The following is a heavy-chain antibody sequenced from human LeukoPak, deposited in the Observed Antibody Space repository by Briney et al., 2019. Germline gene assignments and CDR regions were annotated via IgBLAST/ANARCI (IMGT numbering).Heavy chain of an antibody. CDR3: AKDFSGYYYKRATYFDY. J-gene: IGHJ4*02. V-gene: IGHV3-7*03. CDR2: VKFDGSDE. Sequence: PGGSLRLSCAASGFSFSGYWMSWVRQSPGKGLEWVANVKFDGSDEYYVDSVKGRFTISRDNAKNSLYLQMNSLRAEDTAVYYCAKDFSGYYYKRATYFDYWGQGTLVTVSS. CDR1: GFSFSGYW. D-gene: IGHD3-22*01.